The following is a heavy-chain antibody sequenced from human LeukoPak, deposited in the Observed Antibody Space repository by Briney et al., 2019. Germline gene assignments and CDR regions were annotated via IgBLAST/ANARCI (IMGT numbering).Heavy chain of an antibody. CDR2: RYYSGST. V-gene: IGHV4-59*03. D-gene: IGHD3-9*01. J-gene: IGHJ3*02. Sequence: SETLSLTCTVSGGSIRSYYWSWIRQPPGKGLQWIGYRYYSGSTNYTPSLKSRVTISIDTSKNQFSLKLTSLTAADTAVYFCAAAAALRYFSGADRRADAFDIWGQGTMVTVSS. CDR1: GGSIRSYY. CDR3: AAAAALRYFSGADRRADAFDI.